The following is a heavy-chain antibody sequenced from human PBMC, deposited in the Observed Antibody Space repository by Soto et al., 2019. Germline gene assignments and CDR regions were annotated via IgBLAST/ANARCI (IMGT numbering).Heavy chain of an antibody. CDR2: IYYSGST. D-gene: IGHD2-15*01. V-gene: IGHV4-59*01. CDR1: GGSISSYY. J-gene: IGHJ6*04. CDR3: AREGGDNEDI. Sequence: SETLALTCTVSGGSISSYYWSWIRQPPGKGLEWIGYIYYSGSTNYNPSLKSRVTISVDTSKNQFSLKLSSVTAADTAVYYCAREGGDNEDIWGKGTTVTVSS.